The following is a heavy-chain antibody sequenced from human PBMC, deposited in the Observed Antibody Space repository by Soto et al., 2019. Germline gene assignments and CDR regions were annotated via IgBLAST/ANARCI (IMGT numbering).Heavy chain of an antibody. CDR3: AKEFTYYYGSGSYVGLAYYYYGMDV. CDR2: ISYDGSNK. CDR1: GFTFSSYG. J-gene: IGHJ6*02. V-gene: IGHV3-30*18. Sequence: QVQLVESGGGVVQPGRSLRLSCAASGFTFSSYGMHWVRQAPGKGLEWVAVISYDGSNKYYADSVKGRFTISRDNSKNTLNLKMNSLRAEDTAVYYCAKEFTYYYGSGSYVGLAYYYYGMDVWGQGTTVTVSS. D-gene: IGHD3-10*01.